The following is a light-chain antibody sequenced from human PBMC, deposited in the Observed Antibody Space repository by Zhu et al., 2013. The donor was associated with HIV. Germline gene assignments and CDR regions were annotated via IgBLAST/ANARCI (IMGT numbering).Light chain of an antibody. CDR1: QSVSSSY. V-gene: IGKV3-20*01. J-gene: IGKJ1*01. CDR2: GAS. Sequence: EIVLTQSPGTLFLSPGDRATLSCRATQSVSSSYLAWYQHKPGQAPRLLIYGASSRATGIPDRFSGGGSGTDFTLTISRLEPEDFAVYYCQQYGSSPPWTFGQGTKVEIK. CDR3: QQYGSSPPWT.